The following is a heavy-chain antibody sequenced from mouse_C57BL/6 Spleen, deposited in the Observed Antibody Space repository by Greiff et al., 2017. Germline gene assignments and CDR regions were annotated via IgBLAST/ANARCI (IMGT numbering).Heavy chain of an antibody. D-gene: IGHD1-1*01. V-gene: IGHV1-39*01. CDR2: INPNYGTT. J-gene: IGHJ4*01. CDR1: GYSFTDYN. Sequence: EVQLVESGPELVKPGASVKISCKASGYSFTDYNMNWVKQSNGKSLEWIGVINPNYGTTSYNQKFKGKATLTVDQSSSTADMPLNRLTSEDSAVYYCAVGLLRGAMGYWGQGTSVTGSS. CDR3: AVGLLRGAMGY.